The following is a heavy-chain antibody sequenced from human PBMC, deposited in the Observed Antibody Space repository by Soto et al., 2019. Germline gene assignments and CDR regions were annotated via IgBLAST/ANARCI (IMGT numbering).Heavy chain of an antibody. V-gene: IGHV1-2*04. CDR3: ARQPKIRYFDWVSPDA. CDR1: GYTFTGYY. D-gene: IGHD3-9*01. J-gene: IGHJ6*02. CDR2: INPNSGGT. Sequence: QVQLVQSRTEVKKPGASVKVSCKASGYTFTGYYMHWVRQAPGQGLEWMGWINPNSGGTNYAQKFQGWVTMTRDTSISTAYMELSRLRSDDTAVYYCARQPKIRYFDWVSPDAWGQGTTVTVSS.